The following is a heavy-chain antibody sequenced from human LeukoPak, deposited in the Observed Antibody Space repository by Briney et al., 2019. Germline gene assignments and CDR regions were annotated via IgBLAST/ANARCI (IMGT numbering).Heavy chain of an antibody. CDR1: GGSISSYY. Sequence: SETLSLTCTVSGGSISSYYWSWIRQPPGKGLEWIGRIYTSGSTNYNPSLKSRVTISVDTSKNQFSLKLSSVTAADTAVYYCARWPRGYSYGYGHYYYYYMDVWGKGTTVTISS. J-gene: IGHJ6*03. D-gene: IGHD5-18*01. V-gene: IGHV4-4*08. CDR2: IYTSGST. CDR3: ARWPRGYSYGYGHYYYYYMDV.